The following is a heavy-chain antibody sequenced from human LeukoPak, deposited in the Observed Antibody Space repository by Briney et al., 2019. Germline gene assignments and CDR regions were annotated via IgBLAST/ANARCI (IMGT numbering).Heavy chain of an antibody. D-gene: IGHD5-18*01. CDR3: ARDRGYSYGPFDY. J-gene: IGHJ4*02. CDR1: GGTFSSYA. Sequence: SVKVSCKASGGTFSSYAISWVRQAPGQGLEWMGGIIPIFGTANYAQKFQGRVTITADETTGTAYMELSSLRSEDTGVYYCARDRGYSYGPFDYWGQGTLVTVSS. CDR2: IIPIFGTA. V-gene: IGHV1-69*13.